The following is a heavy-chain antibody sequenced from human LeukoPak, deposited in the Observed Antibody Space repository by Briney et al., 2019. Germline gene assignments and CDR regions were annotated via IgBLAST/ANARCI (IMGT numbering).Heavy chain of an antibody. J-gene: IGHJ4*02. D-gene: IGHD3-10*01. CDR2: INPSGGST. V-gene: IGHV1-46*01. CDR1: GYTFTSYY. Sequence: ASVKVSCKASGYTFTSYYMHWVRQAPGQGLEWMGIINPSGGSTSYAQKFQGRVTMTRDTSTSTVYMELSSLRSEDTAVYYCARSGSRLVWFGETMGYLDYWGQGTLVTVSS. CDR3: ARSGSRLVWFGETMGYLDY.